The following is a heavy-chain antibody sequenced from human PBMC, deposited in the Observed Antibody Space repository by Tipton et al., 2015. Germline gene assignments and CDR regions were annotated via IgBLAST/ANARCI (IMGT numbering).Heavy chain of an antibody. J-gene: IGHJ4*02. CDR1: GGSISSYY. CDR2: IYESGTT. Sequence: GLVKPSETLSLTCTVSGGSISSYYWSWIRQPPGKDLEWIASIYESGTTYYNPSLKSRVTISVDTSKTQFSLKMSSVTASDTAVYYCARARGRHGGLFDSWGQGILVTVSS. D-gene: IGHD4-23*01. CDR3: ARARGRHGGLFDS. V-gene: IGHV4-59*01.